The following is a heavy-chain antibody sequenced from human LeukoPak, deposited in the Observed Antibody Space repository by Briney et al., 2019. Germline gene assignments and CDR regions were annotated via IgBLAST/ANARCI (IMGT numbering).Heavy chain of an antibody. CDR2: FYTGGST. CDR3: ATGYTSGWYTY. J-gene: IGHJ4*02. V-gene: IGHV3-53*01. D-gene: IGHD6-19*01. Sequence: PGGSLRLSCAASGFTVSDNYMSWVRQAPGKGLEWVSIFYTGGSTYYADSVKGRFTISRDKSKNTLYLQMNSLRAEDTAVYYCATGYTSGWYTYWGQGTLVTVSS. CDR1: GFTVSDNY.